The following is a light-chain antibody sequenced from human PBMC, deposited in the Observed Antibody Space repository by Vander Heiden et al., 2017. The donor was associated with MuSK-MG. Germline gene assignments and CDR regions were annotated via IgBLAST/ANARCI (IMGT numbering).Light chain of an antibody. CDR2: TAS. J-gene: IGKJ2*01. Sequence: DILMTQSPSSLSASVGDRVTITCRASQRISNFLNWYRHRPGKTPELLIYTASSLQSGVPSRFSGNGSGTDFTLTVNRLQREDFATYYCQQSDRAPNTFGQGTKMEIK. CDR3: QQSDRAPNT. V-gene: IGKV1-39*01. CDR1: QRISNF.